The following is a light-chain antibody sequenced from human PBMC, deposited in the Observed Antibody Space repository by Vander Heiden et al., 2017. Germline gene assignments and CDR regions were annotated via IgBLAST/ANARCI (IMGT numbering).Light chain of an antibody. CDR2: LEGSGSY. J-gene: IGLJ3*02. Sequence: QPVLTQSSSASASLGSSVKLTCTLSSGHSSYIIAWHQQQPGKAPRYLMKLEGSGSYNKGSGVPDRFSGSSSGADRYLTISNRHFEDEADYDCETWDSNTWVFGGGTKLTVL. CDR1: SGHSSYI. V-gene: IGLV4-60*02. CDR3: ETWDSNTWV.